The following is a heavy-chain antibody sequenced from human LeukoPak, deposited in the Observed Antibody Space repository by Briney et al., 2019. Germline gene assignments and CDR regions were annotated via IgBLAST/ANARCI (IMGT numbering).Heavy chain of an antibody. V-gene: IGHV4-30-2*01. CDR2: IYHSGST. Sequence: SETLSLTCAVSGGSISSGGYSWSWIRQPPGKGLEWIGYIYHSGSTYYNPSLKSRVTISVDRSKNQFSLKLSSVTAADTAVYYCARGQTVLLWFGELQWDALDIWGQGAMVTVSS. CDR3: ARGQTVLLWFGELQWDALDI. CDR1: GGSISSGGYS. D-gene: IGHD3-10*01. J-gene: IGHJ3*02.